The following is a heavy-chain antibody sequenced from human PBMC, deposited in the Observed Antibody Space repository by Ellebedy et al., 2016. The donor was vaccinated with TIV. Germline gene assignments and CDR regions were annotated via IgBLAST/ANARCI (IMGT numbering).Heavy chain of an antibody. CDR2: IYYSADT. CDR3: ARVLRKGGMDV. D-gene: IGHD3-9*01. CDR1: GDSIRSYY. J-gene: IGHJ6*02. Sequence: SETLSLTXSVSGDSIRSYYWSWIRQPPGKGLEWIGYIYYSADTNYNPSLKSRVTISVDTSKKQVSLKLSSVTAADTAVYYCARVLRKGGMDVWGQGTTVTVSS. V-gene: IGHV4-59*01.